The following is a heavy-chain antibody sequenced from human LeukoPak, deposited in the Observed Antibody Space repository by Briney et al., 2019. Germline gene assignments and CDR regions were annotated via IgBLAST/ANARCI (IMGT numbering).Heavy chain of an antibody. CDR2: IYHSGST. CDR3: ARDSKASGAHRFDY. D-gene: IGHD2-15*01. Sequence: SETLSLTCTVSGGSISSSPYYWGWIRQPPGKGLEWIGEIYHSGSTNYNPSLKSRVTISVDKSKNQFSLKLSSVTAADTAVYYCARDSKASGAHRFDYWGQGTLVTVSS. V-gene: IGHV4-39*07. CDR1: GGSISSSPYY. J-gene: IGHJ4*02.